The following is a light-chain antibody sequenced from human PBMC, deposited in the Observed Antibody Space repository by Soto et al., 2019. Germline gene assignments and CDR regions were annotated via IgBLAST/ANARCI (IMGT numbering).Light chain of an antibody. V-gene: IGKV1-5*01. CDR3: QQYKNYLT. Sequence: IQIHQTRSTMSASVGDRVTNTCRASQSISTWLAWYQQKPGKAPKVLIYDASSLESGVPSRFSGSGSGTEFTLTISSLQPDDFATYYCQQYKNYLTFGPGTKVHIK. J-gene: IGKJ3*01. CDR2: DAS. CDR1: QSISTW.